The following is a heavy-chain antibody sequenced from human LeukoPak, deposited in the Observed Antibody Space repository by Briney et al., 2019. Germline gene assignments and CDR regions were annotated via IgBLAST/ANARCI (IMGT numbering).Heavy chain of an antibody. CDR2: IKSKTDGGTT. V-gene: IGHV3-15*01. D-gene: IGHD3-22*01. Sequence: PGGPLRLSCAASGFTFSSYAMSWVRQAPGKGLEWVGRIKSKTDGGTTDYAAPVKGRFSISRDDSKDTLYLQMNSLRAGDTAVYYCARDPDDYDSSGQPRHGMDVWGQGTTVTVSS. CDR1: GFTFSSYA. J-gene: IGHJ6*02. CDR3: ARDPDDYDSSGQPRHGMDV.